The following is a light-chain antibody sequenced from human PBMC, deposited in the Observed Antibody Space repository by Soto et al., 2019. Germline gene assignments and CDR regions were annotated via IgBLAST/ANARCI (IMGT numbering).Light chain of an antibody. CDR3: QQYNNWWT. V-gene: IGKV3D-15*01. J-gene: IGKJ1*01. CDR2: AAS. CDR1: ETVRSN. Sequence: RVMTQSPDTLSLSPGERATLSCRASETVRSNLAWYQQKPGQAPRLLIYAASTRATGIPARLIGNGSGTEFTLTISSLQSEDFAVYYCQQYNNWWTFGQGTKVEIK.